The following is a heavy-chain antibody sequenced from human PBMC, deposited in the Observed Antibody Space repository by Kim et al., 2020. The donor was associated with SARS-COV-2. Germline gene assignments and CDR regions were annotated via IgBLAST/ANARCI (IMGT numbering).Heavy chain of an antibody. J-gene: IGHJ6*02. CDR1: GFTVSING. Sequence: GGSLRLSCAAYGFTVSINGLHWVRLATCKGLEGGADIWYDGSNKYSADSVKGRFTISRDNSKNTLLLQMNSLRAEDTAVYYCAKDGAAGSPTYYYYGMDVWGQGTTVTVSS. D-gene: IGHD6-13*01. V-gene: IGHV3-33*06. CDR2: IWYDGSNK. CDR3: AKDGAAGSPTYYYYGMDV.